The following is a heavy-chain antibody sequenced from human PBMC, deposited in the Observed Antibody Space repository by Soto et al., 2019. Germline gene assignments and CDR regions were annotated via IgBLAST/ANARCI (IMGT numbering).Heavy chain of an antibody. CDR1: GFTFSTYG. Sequence: QVQLVDSGGGVVQPGRSLRLSCAASGFTFSTYGMHWVRQVPGKGLEWVAVISNDGRNKYYADSVKGRFTISRDDSKNTMYLQMNILRPEDTAVYYCARDHHNSGWYNVGNYWGRGTLVTVSS. CDR2: ISNDGRNK. CDR3: ARDHHNSGWYNVGNY. V-gene: IGHV3-30*03. J-gene: IGHJ4*02. D-gene: IGHD6-13*01.